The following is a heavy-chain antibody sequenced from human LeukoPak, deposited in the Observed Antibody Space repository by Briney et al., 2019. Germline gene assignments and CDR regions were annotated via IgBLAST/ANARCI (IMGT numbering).Heavy chain of an antibody. J-gene: IGHJ4*02. V-gene: IGHV3-33*01. CDR3: ARARNNYVSSGYSALDY. CDR2: LWYDGTNK. Sequence: GGSLRLSCAASGFSFSSYGMHWVRQAPGKGLEWVASLWYDGTNKYYADSVKGRFTISRDNSKNTLYLQMNSLRAEDTAVYYCARARNNYVSSGYSALDYWGQGTLVTVSS. D-gene: IGHD3-22*01. CDR1: GFSFSSYG.